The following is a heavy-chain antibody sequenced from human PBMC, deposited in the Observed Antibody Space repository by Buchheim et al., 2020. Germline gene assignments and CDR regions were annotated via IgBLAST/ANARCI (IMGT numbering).Heavy chain of an antibody. J-gene: IGHJ6*03. V-gene: IGHV4-39*01. D-gene: IGHD3-16*01. CDR3: AVGDYYYMDV. Sequence: QLQLQESGPGLVKPAETLSLNCSVSGGAIISSNFYWGWIRQPPGKGLEWIGSISSSGSTYYNSSLKSRVTVSVDTSRNQFSLKMTSVTAADMADYYCAVGDYYYMDVWGKGAT. CDR1: GGAIISSNFY. CDR2: ISSSGST.